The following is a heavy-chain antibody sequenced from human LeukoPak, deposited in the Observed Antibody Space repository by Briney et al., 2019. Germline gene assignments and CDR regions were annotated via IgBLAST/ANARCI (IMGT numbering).Heavy chain of an antibody. Sequence: GGSLRLSCAASGFTFTSYAMTWVRQAPGKGLEWVSSIDAGGGTTHHSDSVKGRFTISRDNSMNTLYLQMNSLRADDTAVYYCGRPTKYWLVRGDGVDVWGQGTTVTVSS. CDR1: GFTFTSYA. CDR2: IDAGGGTT. CDR3: GRPTKYWLVRGDGVDV. J-gene: IGHJ6*02. V-gene: IGHV3-23*01. D-gene: IGHD6-19*01.